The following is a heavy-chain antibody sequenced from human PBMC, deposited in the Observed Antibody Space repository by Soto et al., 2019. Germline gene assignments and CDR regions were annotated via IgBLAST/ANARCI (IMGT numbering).Heavy chain of an antibody. CDR3: ARPNYDSGSYYLDF. D-gene: IGHD3-10*01. CDR2: IYYSGST. CDR1: GGSISSSSYY. V-gene: IGHV4-39*01. Sequence: QLQLQESGPGLVKPSETLSLTCSVSGGSISSSSYYWGWIRQPPGKGLEWIGSIYYSGSTYYNPSLKSRVTISVDTSKNQFSLKLSSVTAADTAVYYCARPNYDSGSYYLDFWGQGILVTVSS. J-gene: IGHJ4*02.